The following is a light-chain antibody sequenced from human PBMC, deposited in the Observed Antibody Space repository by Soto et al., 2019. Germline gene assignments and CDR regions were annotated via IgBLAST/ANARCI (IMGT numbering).Light chain of an antibody. Sequence: EIVLTQSPGTLSLFPGERATLSCRASQSLITRYLACYQQKPGQAPRLLVYGASSRATGIPDRFSGSGSGTDFTLTISRLVYEDFATYFCLQYTTSPTFGQGTRLEIK. V-gene: IGKV3-20*01. J-gene: IGKJ5*01. CDR1: QSLITRY. CDR2: GAS. CDR3: LQYTTSPT.